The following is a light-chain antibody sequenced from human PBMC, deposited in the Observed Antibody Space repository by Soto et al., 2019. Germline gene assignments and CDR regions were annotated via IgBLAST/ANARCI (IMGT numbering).Light chain of an antibody. CDR1: SNDVGNYNY. CDR2: EVS. CDR3: SSYSGTNNLLI. Sequence: QSVLTHPPSASGSRGQSVTISCTGTSNDVGNYNYVSWYQQHPGKAPKVLISEVSKRPSGVPDRFSGSKSGNMASLTVSGLQAEDEADYYCSSYSGTNNLLIFGGGTKVTVL. V-gene: IGLV2-8*01. J-gene: IGLJ2*01.